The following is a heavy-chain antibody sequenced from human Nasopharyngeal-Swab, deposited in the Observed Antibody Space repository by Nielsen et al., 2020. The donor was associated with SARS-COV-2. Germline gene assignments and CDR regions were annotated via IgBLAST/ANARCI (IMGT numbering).Heavy chain of an antibody. V-gene: IGHV3-73*01. Sequence: GESLKISCAASGFIFSASAIHWVRQASGKGLEWVGRIGDKDHNYATTYGASVQGRITISRDDSKNTAFLQMDSLKTEDTALYYCTTDFYFDYWGQGTLVTVSS. J-gene: IGHJ4*02. CDR1: GFIFSASA. CDR2: IGDKDHNYAT. CDR3: TTDFYFDY.